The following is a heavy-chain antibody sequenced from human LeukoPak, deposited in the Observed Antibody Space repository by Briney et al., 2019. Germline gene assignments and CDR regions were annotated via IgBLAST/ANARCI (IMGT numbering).Heavy chain of an antibody. J-gene: IGHJ4*02. Sequence: GGSLRLSCAASGFTFRSYSINWVRQAPGKGLDWVSSISSGGNYRYYADSVKGRFTISRDNAKSSLYLQMNSLRAEDTAVYYCATQGVPAAMDYWGQGTLVTVSS. V-gene: IGHV3-21*01. CDR1: GFTFRSYS. CDR2: ISSGGNYR. CDR3: ATQGVPAAMDY. D-gene: IGHD2-2*01.